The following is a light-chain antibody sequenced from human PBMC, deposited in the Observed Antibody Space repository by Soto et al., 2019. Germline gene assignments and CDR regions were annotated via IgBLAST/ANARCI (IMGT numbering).Light chain of an antibody. V-gene: IGLV2-8*01. CDR2: EVN. J-gene: IGLJ1*01. CDR3: SSYAGINNVGV. CDR1: SSDVGGYKY. Sequence: QSALTQPPSASGSPGQSVTISCTGTSSDVGGYKYVSWYQQHPGKAPKLMIFEVNKRPSGVPDRFSGSKSGNTASLTVSGVQAEGWAGYYCSSYAGINNVGVFGTGTKLTVL.